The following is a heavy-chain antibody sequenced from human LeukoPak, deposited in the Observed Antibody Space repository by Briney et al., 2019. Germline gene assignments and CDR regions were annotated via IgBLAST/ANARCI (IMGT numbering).Heavy chain of an antibody. D-gene: IGHD3-22*01. CDR2: ISSSSSYI. CDR1: GFTFNNYS. CDR3: ARGVVDYYDSSGYFDY. J-gene: IGHJ4*02. Sequence: GGSLRLSCAGSGFTFNNYSMNWVRQAPGKGLEWVSSISSSSSYIYYADSVKGRFTISRDNAKNSLSLQMNSLRVEDTAVYYCARGVVDYYDSSGYFDYWGQGTLVTVSS. V-gene: IGHV3-21*01.